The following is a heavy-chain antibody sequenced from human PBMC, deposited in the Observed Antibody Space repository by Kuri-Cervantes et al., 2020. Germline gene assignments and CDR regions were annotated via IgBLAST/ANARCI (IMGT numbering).Heavy chain of an antibody. D-gene: IGHD2-21*01. CDR3: ARAFPVNYYYYGMDV. CDR1: GGTFSSYA. V-gene: IGHV1-69*13. Sequence: SVKVSCKASGGTFSSYAISWVRQAPGQGLEWMGGIIPIFGTANYAQKFQGRVTITADESTSTAYTELSSLRSEDTAVYYCARAFPVNYYYYGMDVWGQGTTVTVSS. CDR2: IIPIFGTA. J-gene: IGHJ6*02.